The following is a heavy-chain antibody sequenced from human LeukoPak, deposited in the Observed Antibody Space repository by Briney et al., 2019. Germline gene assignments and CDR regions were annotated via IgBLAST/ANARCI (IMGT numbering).Heavy chain of an antibody. CDR3: ARQYCSSTSCRHLSY. J-gene: IGHJ4*02. D-gene: IGHD2-2*01. CDR2: SSAYNGNT. V-gene: IGHV1-18*01. Sequence: RASVKVSCKASGYMFTSYGINWVRQAPGQGLEWMGWSSAYNGNTNYARKVRGRVTMTIDTSTSTAYMELRSLRSDDTAVYYCARQYCSSTSCRHLSYWGQGTLVTVSS. CDR1: GYMFTSYG.